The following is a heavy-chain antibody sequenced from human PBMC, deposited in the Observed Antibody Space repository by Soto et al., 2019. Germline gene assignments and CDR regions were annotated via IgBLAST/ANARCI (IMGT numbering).Heavy chain of an antibody. Sequence: GTSVKLSCKASGYTFTSYGISWVRQAPKQGLEWMGWISAYNGNTNYAQKLQGRVTMTTDTSTSTAYMELRSLRSDDTAVYYCARRAGGWDAFDIWGQGTMVTVSS. V-gene: IGHV1-18*01. CDR2: ISAYNGNT. J-gene: IGHJ3*02. D-gene: IGHD6-19*01. CDR1: GYTFTSYG. CDR3: ARRAGGWDAFDI.